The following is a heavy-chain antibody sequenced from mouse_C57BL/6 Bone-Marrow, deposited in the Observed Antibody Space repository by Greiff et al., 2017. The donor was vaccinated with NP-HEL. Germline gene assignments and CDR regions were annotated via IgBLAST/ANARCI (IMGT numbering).Heavy chain of an antibody. CDR1: GFTFSSYA. Sequence: VQLKESGGGLVKPGGSLKLSCAASGFTFSSYAMSWVRQTPEKRLEWVATISDGGSYTYYPDNVKGRFTISRDNAKNNLYLQMSHLKAEDTAMYYGARDSCTTVVATKGYYYAMDYWGQGTSVTVSS. CDR2: ISDGGSYT. D-gene: IGHD1-1*01. CDR3: ARDSCTTVVATKGYYYAMDY. J-gene: IGHJ4*01. V-gene: IGHV5-4*01.